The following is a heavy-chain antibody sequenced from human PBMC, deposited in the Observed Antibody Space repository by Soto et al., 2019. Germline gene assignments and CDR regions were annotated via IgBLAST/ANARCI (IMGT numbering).Heavy chain of an antibody. CDR2: IYSGGST. CDR1: GFTVSSNY. D-gene: IGHD3-22*01. V-gene: IGHV3-53*01. CDR3: ARLHYYSDSSGYQGYYFDY. Sequence: EVQLVESGGGLIQPGGSLRLSCAASGFTVSSNYMSWVRQAPGKGLEWVSVIYSGGSTYYADSVKGRFTISRDNSKNTLYLQMNSLRAEDTAVYYCARLHYYSDSSGYQGYYFDYWGQGTLVTVSS. J-gene: IGHJ4*02.